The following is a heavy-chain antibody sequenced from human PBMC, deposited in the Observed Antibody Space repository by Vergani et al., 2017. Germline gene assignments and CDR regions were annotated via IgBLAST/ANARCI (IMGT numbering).Heavy chain of an antibody. D-gene: IGHD3-10*01. Sequence: EVQLLESGGGLVKPGGSRRLSCAGAGFTFDTYTMAYVRQAPGKGLEWVATISSGGGDIFYADSVKGRFTISRDNSKNTLFLQMNSLKDEDTAVYYCTTAWGLYYLHGEDFQYWGRGTLVSVSS. V-gene: IGHV3-23*01. J-gene: IGHJ1*01. CDR1: GFTFDTYT. CDR3: TTAWGLYYLHGEDFQY. CDR2: ISSGGGDI.